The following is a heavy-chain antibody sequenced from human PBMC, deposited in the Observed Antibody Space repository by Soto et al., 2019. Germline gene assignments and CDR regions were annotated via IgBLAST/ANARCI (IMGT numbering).Heavy chain of an antibody. CDR1: GGPLSGYF. Sequence: PSETLSLTCTVYGGPLSGYFWSWIRQPPGKGLEWIGEIHRSGSTNYSPSLKSRVTISADTSNSQFSLKLSSVTAADTAVYYCARATVVTLFDYWGQGTLVTVSS. D-gene: IGHD4-17*01. CDR2: IHRSGST. J-gene: IGHJ4*02. V-gene: IGHV4-34*01. CDR3: ARATVVTLFDY.